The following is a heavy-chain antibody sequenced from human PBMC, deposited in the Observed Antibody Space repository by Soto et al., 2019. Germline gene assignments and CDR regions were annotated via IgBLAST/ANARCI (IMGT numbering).Heavy chain of an antibody. V-gene: IGHV4-31*03. CDR2: IYYSGST. Sequence: SETLSLTCTVSGGSISSGGYYWSWIRQHPGKGLEWIGYIYYSGSTYYNPSLKSRVTISVDTSKNQFSLKLSSVTAADTAVYYCSRHAVYYEMLTGYTTYYFDTWGQGILVTVSS. J-gene: IGHJ4*02. CDR3: SRHAVYYEMLTGYTTYYFDT. CDR1: GGSISSGGYY. D-gene: IGHD3-9*01.